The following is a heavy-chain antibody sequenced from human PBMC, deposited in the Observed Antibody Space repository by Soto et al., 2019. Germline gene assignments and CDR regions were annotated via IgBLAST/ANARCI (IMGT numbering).Heavy chain of an antibody. D-gene: IGHD7-27*01. CDR1: GFTFSSYW. CDR3: ASSLLTPFDY. V-gene: IGHV3-74*01. Sequence: GGSLRLSCAASGFTFSSYWMHWVRQAPGKGLVWVSRINGGGSSTTYADSVKGRFTISRDKAKNTLYLQMSRLRAEDSAVDYCASSLLTPFDYWGQGTLVTVSS. J-gene: IGHJ4*02. CDR2: INGGGSST.